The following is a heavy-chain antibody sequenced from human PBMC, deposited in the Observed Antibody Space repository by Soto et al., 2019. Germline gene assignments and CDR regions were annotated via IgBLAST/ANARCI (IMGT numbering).Heavy chain of an antibody. J-gene: IGHJ4*02. CDR2: IYYSGST. V-gene: IGHV4-31*03. CDR1: DGSISSGGYY. Sequence: KASETLSLTCTVSDGSISSGGYYWSWIRQHPGKGLEWIGYIYYSGSTYYNPSLKSRVTISVDTSKNQFSLKLSSVTAADTAVYYCARAGYYYDSSGYYSDPFDYWGQGTLVTVSS. CDR3: ARAGYYYDSSGYYSDPFDY. D-gene: IGHD3-22*01.